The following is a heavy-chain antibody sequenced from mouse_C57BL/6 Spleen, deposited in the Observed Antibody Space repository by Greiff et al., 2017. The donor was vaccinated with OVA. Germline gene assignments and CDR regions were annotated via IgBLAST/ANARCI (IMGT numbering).Heavy chain of an antibody. CDR2: ISYDGSN. J-gene: IGHJ4*01. CDR1: GYSITSGYY. CDR3: ARGTYSNYDYYAMDY. D-gene: IGHD2-5*01. Sequence: EVQLQESGPGLVKPSQSLSLTCSVTGYSITSGYYWNWIRQFPGNKLEWMGYISYDGSNNYNPSLKNRISITRDTSKNQFFLKLNSVTTEDTATYYCARGTYSNYDYYAMDYWGQGTSVTVSS. V-gene: IGHV3-6*01.